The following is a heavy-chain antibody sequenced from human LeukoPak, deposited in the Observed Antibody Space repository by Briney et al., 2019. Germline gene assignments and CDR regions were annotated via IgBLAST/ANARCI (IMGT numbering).Heavy chain of an antibody. D-gene: IGHD3-22*01. CDR3: AKPYDSSGYYSPFDY. CDR1: GFTFSSYS. CDR2: ISGSGGST. V-gene: IGHV3-23*01. Sequence: GGSLRLSCAASGFTFSSYSMNWVRQAPGKGLEWVSAISGSGGSTYYADSVKGRFTISRGNSKNTLYLQMNSLRAEDTAVYYCAKPYDSSGYYSPFDYWGQGTLVTVSS. J-gene: IGHJ4*02.